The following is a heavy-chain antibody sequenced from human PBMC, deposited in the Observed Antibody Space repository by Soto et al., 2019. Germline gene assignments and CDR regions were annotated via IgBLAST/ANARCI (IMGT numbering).Heavy chain of an antibody. D-gene: IGHD2-2*01. CDR2: IYYSGST. CDR3: ARDSSQGSI. Sequence: QVQLQESGPGLVKPSETLSLTCTVSGGSISSYYWSWIRQPPGKGLEWIGYIYYSGSTNYNPSLKSRVTISVDTSKNQFSLKLSSVTAADTAVYYCARDSSQGSIWGQGTLVTVSS. V-gene: IGHV4-59*01. CDR1: GGSISSYY. J-gene: IGHJ4*02.